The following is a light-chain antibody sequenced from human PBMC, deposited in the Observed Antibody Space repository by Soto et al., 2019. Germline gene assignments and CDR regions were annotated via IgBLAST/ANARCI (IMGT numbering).Light chain of an antibody. CDR3: SSYTSSSTLV. Sequence: QSALTQPASVSGSPGQSITISCTGTSSDVGGYNYVSWYQQHPGKAPKLMIYDVSKGPSGVSDRFAGSKSGNTAYLTISGIQAEDEADYYCSSYTSSSTLVFGGGTKLTVL. CDR2: DVS. V-gene: IGLV2-14*01. CDR1: SSDVGGYNY. J-gene: IGLJ2*01.